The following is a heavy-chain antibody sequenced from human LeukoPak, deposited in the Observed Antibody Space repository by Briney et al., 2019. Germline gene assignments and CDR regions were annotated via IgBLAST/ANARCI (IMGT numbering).Heavy chain of an antibody. D-gene: IGHD4-17*01. CDR3: AGEGHGVPLDY. V-gene: IGHV3-30-3*01. Sequence: GSSLRLSCAASGLSFSSYAMHWVRQAPGKGLEWVAVISYDGTEKYCGDSVKGRFTISRDNSRNTLYLQMNSLRAEDTALYYCAGEGHGVPLDYWGQGTLVTVSS. J-gene: IGHJ4*02. CDR1: GLSFSSYA. CDR2: ISYDGTEK.